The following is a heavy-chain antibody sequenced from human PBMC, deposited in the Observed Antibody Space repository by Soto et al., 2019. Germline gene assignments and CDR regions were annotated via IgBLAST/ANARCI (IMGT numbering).Heavy chain of an antibody. V-gene: IGHV1-69*01. J-gene: IGHJ6*02. Sequence: QVQLVQSGAEVQKPASSVKVSCKASGGTFGSYAISWVRQAPGQGLEWMGGIIPITATANYAQKFQGRVTITADESTSTASMQLSSLRSEDTAVYYCARSQGSSTSLEIYYYYYYGMDVWGQGTTVTVSS. CDR1: GGTFGSYA. CDR2: IIPITATA. CDR3: ARSQGSSTSLEIYYYYYYGMDV. D-gene: IGHD2-2*01.